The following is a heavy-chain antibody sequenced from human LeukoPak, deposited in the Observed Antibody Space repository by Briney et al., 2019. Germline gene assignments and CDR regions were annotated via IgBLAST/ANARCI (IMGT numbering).Heavy chain of an antibody. Sequence: GGSLRLSCGASGFTFSSYWMNWVRQAPGKGLEWVSSISSSSSYIYYADSVKGRFTISRDNAKNSLYLQMNSLRAEDTAVYYCARGLRGSGSGYFDYWGQGTLVTVSS. D-gene: IGHD3-10*01. V-gene: IGHV3-21*01. CDR3: ARGLRGSGSGYFDY. CDR2: ISSSSSYI. J-gene: IGHJ4*02. CDR1: GFTFSSYW.